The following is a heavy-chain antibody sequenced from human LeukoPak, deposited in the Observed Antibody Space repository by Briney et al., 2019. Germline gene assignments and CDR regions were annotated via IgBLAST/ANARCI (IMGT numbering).Heavy chain of an antibody. CDR3: AKDGVYCSGGSCSNYYYYYMDV. Sequence: GGSLRLSCAASGFTFSSYSMNWVRQAPGKGLEWVSYISSSSSYIYYADSVKGRFTISRDNSKNTLYLQMNSLRAEDTAVYYCAKDGVYCSGGSCSNYYYYYMDVWGKGTTVTVSS. V-gene: IGHV3-21*01. J-gene: IGHJ6*03. D-gene: IGHD2-15*01. CDR1: GFTFSSYS. CDR2: ISSSSSYI.